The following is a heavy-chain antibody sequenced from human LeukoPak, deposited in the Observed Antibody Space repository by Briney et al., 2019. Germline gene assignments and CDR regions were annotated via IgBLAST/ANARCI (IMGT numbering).Heavy chain of an antibody. CDR1: GGSFGGYY. J-gene: IGHJ6*04. Sequence: PSETLSLTCAVYGGSFGGYYWSWIRQPPGKGLEWIGEINHSGSTNYNPSLKSRVTISVDTSKNQFSLKLSSVAAADTAVYYCARDIVVVRWGYYYYYGMDVWGKGTTDTVSS. CDR2: INHSGST. V-gene: IGHV4-34*01. D-gene: IGHD2-15*01. CDR3: ARDIVVVRWGYYYYYGMDV.